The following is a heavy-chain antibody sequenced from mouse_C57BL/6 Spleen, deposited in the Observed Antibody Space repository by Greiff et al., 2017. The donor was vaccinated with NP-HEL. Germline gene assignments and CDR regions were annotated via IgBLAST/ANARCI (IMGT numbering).Heavy chain of an antibody. D-gene: IGHD2-4*01. CDR2: ISSGSSTI. CDR3: ARGFYYDYGYYFDY. J-gene: IGHJ2*01. V-gene: IGHV5-17*01. CDR1: GFTFSDYG. Sequence: DVKLQESGGGLVKPGGSLKLSCAASGFTFSDYGMHWVRQAPEKGLEWVAYISSGSSTIYYADTVKGRFTISRDNAKNTLFLQMTSLRSEDTAMYYCARGFYYDYGYYFDYWGQGTTLTVSS.